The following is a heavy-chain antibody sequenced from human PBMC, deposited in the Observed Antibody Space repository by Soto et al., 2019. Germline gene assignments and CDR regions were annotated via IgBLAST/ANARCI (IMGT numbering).Heavy chain of an antibody. CDR1: GFAFNSYW. D-gene: IGHD4-4*01. J-gene: IGHJ5*02. CDR2: IKGDGSDK. CDR3: AKRTNSNPAWFDP. Sequence: PGGSLRLSCAASGFAFNSYWMSWVRQAPGKGLELVANIKGDGSDKYYVDSVKGRLTISRDNAKKSLYLQMNSLRAEDTAVYYCAKRTNSNPAWFDPWGQGTLVNVSS. V-gene: IGHV3-7*01.